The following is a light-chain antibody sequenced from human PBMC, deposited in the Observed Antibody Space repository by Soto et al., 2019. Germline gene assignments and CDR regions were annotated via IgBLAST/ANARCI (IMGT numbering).Light chain of an antibody. CDR3: SSYTSSSTSAYV. CDR1: SSDVGGYNY. CDR2: EVS. Sequence: QSALTQPASVSGSPGQSITISCTGTSSDVGGYNYVSWYQQHPGKAPKLMIYEVSNRPSGVSNRFSGSKSGNTASLTISGLQAEDEADYYGSSYTSSSTSAYVFGTGTKVTVL. V-gene: IGLV2-14*01. J-gene: IGLJ1*01.